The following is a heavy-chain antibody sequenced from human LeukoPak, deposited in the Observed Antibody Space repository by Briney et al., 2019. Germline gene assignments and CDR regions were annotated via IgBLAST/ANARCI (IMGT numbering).Heavy chain of an antibody. CDR1: GDSISSGGYY. V-gene: IGHV4-30-2*01. J-gene: IGHJ3*02. Sequence: SETLSLTCTVSGDSISSGGYYWSWIRQPPGKGLEWIVYIYPSGSTYYNPSLKSRVTISVDRSKNQFSLNLSSVTAADTAVYYCARDTIAAAGPGVFDIWGQGTMVTVSS. CDR2: IYPSGST. D-gene: IGHD6-13*01. CDR3: ARDTIAAAGPGVFDI.